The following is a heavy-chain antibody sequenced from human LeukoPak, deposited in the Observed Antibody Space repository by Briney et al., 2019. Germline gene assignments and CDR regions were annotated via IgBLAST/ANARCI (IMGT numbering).Heavy chain of an antibody. CDR1: GFSFSTYA. CDR2: VSGGGDTT. J-gene: IGHJ4*02. Sequence: GGSLRLSCAASGFSFSTYAMSWVRQAPGKGLEWVSGVSGGGDTTYYADSVKGRFTISRDNSKNTLYLQMTSLRVEDTAVYYCANYRKPQGLDYWGQGTLVTVSS. CDR3: ANYRKPQGLDY. V-gene: IGHV3-23*01. D-gene: IGHD1-14*01.